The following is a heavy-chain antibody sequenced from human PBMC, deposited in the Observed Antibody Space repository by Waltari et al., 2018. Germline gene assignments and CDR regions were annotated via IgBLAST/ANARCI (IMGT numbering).Heavy chain of an antibody. Sequence: QVQLQESGPGLVKPSQTLSLTCTVSGDSISSVGYYWTWIRQQPGKGLECIGYIHYSGSTYYNPSLKSRGTISLDTSKKQFSLKLTSVTAADTAVYYCARESYSSSAGYFYYYGLDVWGQGTTVTVSS. CDR3: ARESYSSSAGYFYYYGLDV. V-gene: IGHV4-31*03. J-gene: IGHJ6*02. D-gene: IGHD6-6*01. CDR2: IHYSGST. CDR1: GDSISSVGYY.